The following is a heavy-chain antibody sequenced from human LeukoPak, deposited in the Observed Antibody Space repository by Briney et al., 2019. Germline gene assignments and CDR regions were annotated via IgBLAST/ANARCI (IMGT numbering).Heavy chain of an antibody. J-gene: IGHJ4*02. D-gene: IGHD6-13*01. CDR2: ISGSGGST. CDR1: GFTFSSYG. CDR3: VSNTLIIAAAFYDS. V-gene: IGHV3-23*01. Sequence: GGSLRLSCAASGFTFSSYGMHWVRQAPGKGLEWVSAISGSGGSTYYADSVKGRFTISRDNSKNTLYLQMNSLRDEDTAVYYCVSNTLIIAAAFYDSWGQGTLVTVSS.